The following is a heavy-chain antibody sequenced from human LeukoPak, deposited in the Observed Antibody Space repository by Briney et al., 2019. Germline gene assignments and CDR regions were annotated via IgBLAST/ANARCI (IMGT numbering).Heavy chain of an antibody. CDR1: GFTVSSNY. D-gene: IGHD2-2*01. J-gene: IGHJ5*02. Sequence: PGGSLRLSCAASGFTVSSNYMSWVRQASGKGLEWVSAIYNSGSTFYADSVKGRFTISRDNSKNTLYLQMNSLRAEDTAVYYCAREGGRGYCSSTGCSLASWGQGTLVTVSS. V-gene: IGHV3-53*01. CDR2: IYNSGST. CDR3: AREGGRGYCSSTGCSLAS.